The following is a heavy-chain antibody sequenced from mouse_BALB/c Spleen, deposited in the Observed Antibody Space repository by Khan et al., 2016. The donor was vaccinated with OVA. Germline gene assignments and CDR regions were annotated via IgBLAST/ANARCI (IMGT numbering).Heavy chain of an antibody. V-gene: IGHV2-3*01. D-gene: IGHD2-2*01. CDR3: AIIYYGYDWFTY. Sequence: VQLQESGPGLVAPSQSLSITCTVSGLSLTNYGISWIRQPPGKGLEWLGVIWGDGSTNYHSALISRLSINKDNSKSQVFLKLNSLQTDDTAPYYCAIIYYGYDWFTYWGQGTLVTVSA. CDR2: IWGDGST. J-gene: IGHJ3*01. CDR1: GLSLTNYG.